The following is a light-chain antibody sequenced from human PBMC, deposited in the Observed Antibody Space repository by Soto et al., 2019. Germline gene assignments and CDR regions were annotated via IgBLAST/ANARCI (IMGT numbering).Light chain of an antibody. CDR3: ETWDTNTVI. CDR2: VESSGTY. J-gene: IGLJ2*01. V-gene: IGLV4-60*03. Sequence: QLVLTQSSSASACLGSSVKLTCTLSSGLSSYIIAWHHHQPGKAPRYLMKVESSGTYSKGSGVPDRFSGSSSGADRYLTISNLQSEDEADYYCETWDTNTVIFGGGTKLTVL. CDR1: SGLSSYI.